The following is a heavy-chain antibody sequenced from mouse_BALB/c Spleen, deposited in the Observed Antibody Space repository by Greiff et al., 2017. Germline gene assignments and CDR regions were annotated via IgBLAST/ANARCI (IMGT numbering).Heavy chain of an antibody. CDR1: GFNIKDTY. Sequence: EVKLQESGAELVKPGASVKLSCTASGFNIKDTYMHWVKQRPEQGLEWIGRIDPANGNTKYDPKFQGKATITADTSSNTAYLQLSSLTSEDTAVYYCARSGTVVPYFDYWGQGTTLTVSS. D-gene: IGHD1-1*01. CDR2: IDPANGNT. V-gene: IGHV14-3*02. J-gene: IGHJ2*01. CDR3: ARSGTVVPYFDY.